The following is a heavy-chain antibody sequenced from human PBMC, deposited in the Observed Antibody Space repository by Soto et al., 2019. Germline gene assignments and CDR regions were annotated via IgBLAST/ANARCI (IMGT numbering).Heavy chain of an antibody. V-gene: IGHV4-30-4*01. CDR2: IHYSGSV. D-gene: IGHD1-1*01. Sequence: QVQLQESGPGLVRPSQTLSLTCTVSGGSISSDHYHWTWIRQTPGKGLEWIGYIHYSGSVYYNPSLQSRVTMSVDTSKNLFSLKLSYVTAADPAVYFCVREDDCGEMDYYGLDVWGQGTTVTVSS. CDR3: VREDDCGEMDYYGLDV. CDR1: GGSISSDHYH. J-gene: IGHJ6*02.